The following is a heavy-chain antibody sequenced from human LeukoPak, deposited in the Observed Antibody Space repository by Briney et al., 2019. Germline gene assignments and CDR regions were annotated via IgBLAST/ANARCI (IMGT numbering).Heavy chain of an antibody. V-gene: IGHV1-8*01. CDR3: ARITKVRGVIMSAFDI. CDR1: GYTFTSYD. Sequence: ASVKVSCKASGYTFTSYDINWVRQATGQGLEWMGWMNPNSGNTGYAQKFQGRVTMTRNTSISTAYMELSSLRSEDTAVYYCARITKVRGVIMSAFDIWGQGTMVTVSS. J-gene: IGHJ3*02. D-gene: IGHD3-10*01. CDR2: MNPNSGNT.